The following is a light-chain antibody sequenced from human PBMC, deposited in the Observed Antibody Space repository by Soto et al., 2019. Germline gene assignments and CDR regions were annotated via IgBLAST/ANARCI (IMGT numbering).Light chain of an antibody. CDR2: STN. V-gene: IGLV8-61*01. J-gene: IGLJ2*01. CDR1: SGSVSTSYY. Sequence: QTVVTQEPSFSVSPGGTVTLTCGLSSGSVSTSYYPSWYQQTPGQAPRTLIYSTNTRSSGVPDRFSGSILGKKAALTITGAKADDESDYSCVLYMGSGIWVFGGGTKLTVL. CDR3: VLYMGSGIWV.